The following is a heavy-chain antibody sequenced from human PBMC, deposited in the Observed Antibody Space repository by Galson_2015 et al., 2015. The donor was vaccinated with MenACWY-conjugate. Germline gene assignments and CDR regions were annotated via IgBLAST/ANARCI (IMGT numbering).Heavy chain of an antibody. CDR1: GYNFTTYW. CDR3: ARHPPGGRGMDV. Sequence: QSGAEVKKPGESLTISCTGSGYNFTTYWIGWVRQMPGKGLEWMGLISPGDSYTRYNPAFQGQVTISADKSISTAYLQWNSLQASDTAMYYCARHPPGGRGMDVWGQGTTVTVSS. CDR2: ISPGDSYT. J-gene: IGHJ6*02. V-gene: IGHV5-51*01. D-gene: IGHD1-26*01.